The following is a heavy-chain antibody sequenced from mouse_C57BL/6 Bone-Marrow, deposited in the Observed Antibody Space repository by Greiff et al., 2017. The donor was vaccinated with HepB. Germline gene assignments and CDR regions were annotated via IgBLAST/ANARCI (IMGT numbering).Heavy chain of an antibody. CDR3: ARPGYVRLYWYFDV. V-gene: IGHV1-26*01. J-gene: IGHJ1*03. CDR2: INPNKGGT. D-gene: IGHD3-1*01. CDR1: GYTFTDYY. Sequence: EVQLQQSGPELVKPGASVKISCKASGYTFTDYYMNWVKQSHGKSLEWIGDINPNKGGTSYNQKFKGKATLTVDESSSTAYMELRSLTSEDSAVYYCARPGYVRLYWYFDVWGTGTTVTVSS.